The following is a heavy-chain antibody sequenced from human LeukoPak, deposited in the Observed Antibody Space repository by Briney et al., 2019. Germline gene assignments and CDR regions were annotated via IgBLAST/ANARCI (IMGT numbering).Heavy chain of an antibody. D-gene: IGHD4-23*01. CDR3: ARGGNSFYFDY. CDR2: IYTDGST. Sequence: GGSLRLSCAVSRFTVSSNYKRWVRQAPGKGLEWVSVIYTDGSTNYADAVKGRVTISRDNSKNMLFLQMNSLRAEDTAVYYCARGGNSFYFDYWGQGTLVTVSS. J-gene: IGHJ4*02. V-gene: IGHV3-66*01. CDR1: RFTVSSNY.